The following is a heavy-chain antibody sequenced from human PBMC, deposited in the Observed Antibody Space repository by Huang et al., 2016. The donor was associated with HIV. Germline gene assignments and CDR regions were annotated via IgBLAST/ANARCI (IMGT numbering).Heavy chain of an antibody. D-gene: IGHD6-25*01. Sequence: GESGGGVVQPERSLRLSCAAFGFTFSHHAMHWVRQAPGKALEWVAVISKDGGKTDYTDSVKARFTISRDNSNNILYLEMKSLKADDTAVYYCARDLQGRRHLNYFDHWGQGALVIVS. CDR1: GFTFSHHA. CDR3: ARDLQGRRHLNYFDH. J-gene: IGHJ4*02. V-gene: IGHV3-30-3*01. CDR2: ISKDGGKT.